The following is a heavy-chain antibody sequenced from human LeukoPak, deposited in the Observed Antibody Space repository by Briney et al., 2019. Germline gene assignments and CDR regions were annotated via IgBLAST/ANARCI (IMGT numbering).Heavy chain of an antibody. D-gene: IGHD2-21*02. CDR1: GGSFSGYY. J-gene: IGHJ6*03. CDR2: INHGGST. CDR3: ARVVGDSGGHMDV. Sequence: SETLSLTCAVYGGSFSGYYWRWVRQPPGKGLEWIGEINHGGSTNYNPSLKSRVTISADTSKNQFSLKLSSVTAADTAVYYCARVVGDSGGHMDVWGKGTTVTVSS. V-gene: IGHV4-34*01.